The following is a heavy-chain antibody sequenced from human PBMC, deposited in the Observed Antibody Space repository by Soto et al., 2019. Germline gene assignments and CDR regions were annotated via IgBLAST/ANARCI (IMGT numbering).Heavy chain of an antibody. V-gene: IGHV2-26*01. D-gene: IGHD2-2*01. Sequence: ESGPTLVNPTETLTLTCTVSGFSLSNARMGVSWIRQPPGKALEWLAHIFSNDGKSYSTSLKSRLTISKDTSKGQVVLTMTNMDPVDTATYYCARSLAGGAYCSSTSCPTRYYYYYGMDVWGQGTTVTVSS. J-gene: IGHJ6*02. CDR2: IFSNDGK. CDR3: ARSLAGGAYCSSTSCPTRYYYYYGMDV. CDR1: GFSLSNARMG.